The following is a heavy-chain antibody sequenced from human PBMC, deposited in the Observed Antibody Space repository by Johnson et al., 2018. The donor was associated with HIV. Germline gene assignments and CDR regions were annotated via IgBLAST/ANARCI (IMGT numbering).Heavy chain of an antibody. V-gene: IGHV3-9*01. CDR3: ARGDGATGYHDAFDI. CDR1: GFTFDDYA. CDR2: ISWNSGTI. D-gene: IGHD1-26*01. J-gene: IGHJ3*02. Sequence: VQLVESGGGLVQPGRSLRLSCAASGFTFDDYAMHWVRQAPGKGLEWVSGISWNSGTIYYADSVKGRFTISRDNAKNSLYLQMNSLRAEDTAVYYCARGDGATGYHDAFDIWGQGTMVTVSS.